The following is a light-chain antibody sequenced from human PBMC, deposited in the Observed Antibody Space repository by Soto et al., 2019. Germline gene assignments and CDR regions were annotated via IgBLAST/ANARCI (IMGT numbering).Light chain of an antibody. CDR1: QDISRW. Sequence: DIQMTQSPSAVSASVGARVIITCRASQDISRWLAWYQQKPGRAPQLLIYATSSLQSGVPSRFSGSGSGTDFTLTISSLQPEEFATYYCQHANSFPHTLGGGTRVEIK. CDR3: QHANSFPHT. CDR2: ATS. V-gene: IGKV1-12*01. J-gene: IGKJ4*01.